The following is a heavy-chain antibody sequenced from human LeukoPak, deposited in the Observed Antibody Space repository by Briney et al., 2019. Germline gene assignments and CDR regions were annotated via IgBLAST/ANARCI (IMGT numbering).Heavy chain of an antibody. V-gene: IGHV3-48*01. D-gene: IGHD6-13*01. Sequence: GGSLRLSCTASGFTFSDYSMNWVRQAPGKGLEWVSNISRGSRTIYYSDSVKGRFTISRDNAKNSLYLQMNSLRTEDAAVYYCARDSYSSSRNDYWGQGTLVTVSS. CDR1: GFTFSDYS. CDR2: ISRGSRTI. J-gene: IGHJ4*02. CDR3: ARDSYSSSRNDY.